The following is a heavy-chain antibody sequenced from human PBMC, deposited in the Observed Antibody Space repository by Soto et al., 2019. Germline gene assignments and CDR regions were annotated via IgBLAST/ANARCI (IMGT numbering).Heavy chain of an antibody. CDR2: IHHSGST. Sequence: SETLSLTCAVSGGSISGGGYSWSWIRQPPGKGLELIGYIHHSGSTYYNPSLKSRVTMSLDRSKNQFSLELSSVTAADTAVYYCARLGVDGMDVWGQGTTVTVSS. J-gene: IGHJ6*02. D-gene: IGHD2-8*01. CDR3: ARLGVDGMDV. V-gene: IGHV4-30-2*01. CDR1: GGSISGGGYS.